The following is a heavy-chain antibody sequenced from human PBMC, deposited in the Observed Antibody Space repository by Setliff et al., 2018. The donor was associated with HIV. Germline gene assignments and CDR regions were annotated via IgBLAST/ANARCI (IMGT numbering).Heavy chain of an antibody. D-gene: IGHD3-9*01. J-gene: IGHJ2*01. CDR1: GYRFTSYW. CDR2: IYPGDSDS. CDR3: ARAIDFLTEELNWCFDL. Sequence: PGESLKISCKGSGYRFTSYWIGWVRQMPGKGLERMGIIYPGDSDSRYSPSFQGQVTISVDKSISTAYLQWRSLKASDTAIYYCARAIDFLTEELNWCFDLWGRGTLVTVSS. V-gene: IGHV5-51*01.